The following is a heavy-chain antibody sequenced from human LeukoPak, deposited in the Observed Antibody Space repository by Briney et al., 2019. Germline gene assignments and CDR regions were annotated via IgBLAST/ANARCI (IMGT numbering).Heavy chain of an antibody. Sequence: SVKVSCKASGGTFSSYAISWVRQAPGQGLEWMGRIIPIFGTTNYAQKFQGRVTITADKSTSTAYLELSRLRSEDTAVYYCARVLAGDILTGYHLAIGYWGQGTLVTVSS. V-gene: IGHV1-69*06. J-gene: IGHJ4*02. CDR1: GGTFSSYA. CDR3: ARVLAGDILTGYHLAIGY. D-gene: IGHD3-9*01. CDR2: IIPIFGTT.